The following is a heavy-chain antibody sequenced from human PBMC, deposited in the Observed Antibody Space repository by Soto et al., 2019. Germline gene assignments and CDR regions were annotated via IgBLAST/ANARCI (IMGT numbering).Heavy chain of an antibody. CDR3: AKHWDY. D-gene: IGHD1-1*01. CDR2: IGSSGRDT. J-gene: IGHJ4*02. V-gene: IGHV3-23*04. Sequence: EVQLVESGGGLIQPGGSLRLSCAASGFTFSSSAMSWVRQAPGKGLEWVSSIGSSGRDTYYAGSVKGRFTISRDNSKNTLYRQMNSLRAEDAAISYCAKHWDYWGQGTLITVSS. CDR1: GFTFSSSA.